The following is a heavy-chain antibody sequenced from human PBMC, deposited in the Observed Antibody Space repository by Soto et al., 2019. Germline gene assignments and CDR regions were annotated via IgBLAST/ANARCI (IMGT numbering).Heavy chain of an antibody. Sequence: QVQLQESGPGLVKPSETLSLTCTVSGGSISSYYWSWIRQPPGKGLEWIGYIYYSGSTNYNPSLKSRVTISVDTSKNQFSLKLSSVTAADTAVYYCARGQSGSLSPWGQGTLVTVSS. CDR2: IYYSGST. J-gene: IGHJ5*02. CDR1: GGSISSYY. V-gene: IGHV4-59*08. CDR3: ARGQSGSLSP. D-gene: IGHD5-12*01.